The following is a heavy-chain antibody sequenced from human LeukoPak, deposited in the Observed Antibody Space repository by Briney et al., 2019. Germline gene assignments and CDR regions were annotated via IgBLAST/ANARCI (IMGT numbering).Heavy chain of an antibody. CDR2: ISTGSSYT. V-gene: IGHV3-11*05. D-gene: IGHD2-21*02. J-gene: IGHJ4*02. CDR1: GFTFSDYY. Sequence: GGSLRLSCAASGFTFSDYYMSWIRQAPGRGLKWVSYISTGSSYTNYADSVKGRFTISRDNAKNSLYLQMNSLRAEDTALYYCARAEGGPATAIYWGQGTLVTVSS. CDR3: ARAEGGPATAIY.